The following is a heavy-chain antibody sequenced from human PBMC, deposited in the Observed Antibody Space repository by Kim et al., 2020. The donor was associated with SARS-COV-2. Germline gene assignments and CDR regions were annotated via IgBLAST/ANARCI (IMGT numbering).Heavy chain of an antibody. CDR3: AREGIAAAGTLYFQH. D-gene: IGHD6-13*01. Sequence: ASVKVSCKASGYTFTSYAMHWVRQAPGQRLEWMGWINAGNGNTKYSQKFQGRVTITRDTSASTAYMELSSLRSEDTAVYYCAREGIAAAGTLYFQHWGQGTLVTVSS. CDR2: INAGNGNT. CDR1: GYTFTSYA. J-gene: IGHJ1*01. V-gene: IGHV1-3*01.